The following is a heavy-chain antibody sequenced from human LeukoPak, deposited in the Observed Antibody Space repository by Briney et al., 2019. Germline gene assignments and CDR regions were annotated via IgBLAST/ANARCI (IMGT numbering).Heavy chain of an antibody. CDR1: GFTFSSYA. J-gene: IGHJ4*02. V-gene: IGHV3-30-3*01. CDR2: ISYDGSNK. D-gene: IGHD2-2*02. CDR3: VARYCSSTSCYKDY. Sequence: PGGSLRLSCAASGFTFSSYAMHWVRQAPGKGLEWVAVISYDGSNKYYADSVKGRFTISRDNSKNTLYLQMNSLRAEDTAVYYCVARYCSSTSCYKDYWGQGTLVTVSS.